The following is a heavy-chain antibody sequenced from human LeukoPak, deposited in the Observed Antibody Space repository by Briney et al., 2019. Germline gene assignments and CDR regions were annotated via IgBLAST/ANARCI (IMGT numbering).Heavy chain of an antibody. V-gene: IGHV3-NL1*01. Sequence: PGGSLRLSCAASGFTFSSYGMHWVRQAPGKGLERVSVIYGNGDTYYADSVKGRFTISRDNSKNTLYLQMNSLRAEDTAVYYCANRGWFGELLVDNWGQGTLVTVSS. CDR2: IYGNGDT. CDR3: ANRGWFGELLVDN. D-gene: IGHD3-10*01. CDR1: GFTFSSYG. J-gene: IGHJ4*02.